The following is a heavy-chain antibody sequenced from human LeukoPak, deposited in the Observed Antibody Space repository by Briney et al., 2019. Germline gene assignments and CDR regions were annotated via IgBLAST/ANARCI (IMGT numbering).Heavy chain of an antibody. CDR2: ISSSGSTI. V-gene: IGHV3-48*03. Sequence: GGSLRLSCAASGFTFSSYEMNWVRQAPGKGLEWVSYISSSGSTIYYADPVKGRFTISRDNAKNSLYLQMNSLRAEDTAVYYCARYPTISDAFDIWGQGTMVTVSS. CDR1: GFTFSSYE. D-gene: IGHD3-9*01. J-gene: IGHJ3*02. CDR3: ARYPTISDAFDI.